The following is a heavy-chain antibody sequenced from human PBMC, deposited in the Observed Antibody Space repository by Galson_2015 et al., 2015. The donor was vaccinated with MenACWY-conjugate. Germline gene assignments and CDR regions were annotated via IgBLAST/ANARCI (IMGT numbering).Heavy chain of an antibody. V-gene: IGHV5-51*01. Sequence: QSGAEVKKPGESLKISCKGSGYSFPNYWIGWVRQMPGKGLEWMGIIYPGDSDTRYSPSFQGQVTISADKSISTAYLQWSSLKASDTAMYYCARPLDCGGDCYWGYFDYWGQGTLVTVSS. CDR1: GYSFPNYW. CDR3: ARPLDCGGDCYWGYFDY. CDR2: IYPGDSDT. D-gene: IGHD2-21*02. J-gene: IGHJ4*02.